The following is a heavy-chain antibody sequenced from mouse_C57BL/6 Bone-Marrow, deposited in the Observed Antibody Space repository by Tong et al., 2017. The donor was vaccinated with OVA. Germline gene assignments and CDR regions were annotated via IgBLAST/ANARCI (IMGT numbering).Heavy chain of an antibody. D-gene: IGHD2-10*01. V-gene: IGHV10-1*02. Sequence: EVQLQESGGGLVQPKGSLKLSCAASGFTFNTYAMNWVRQAPGKGLEWVARIRIKSNNYATYYADSVKDRFTISRDDSKSMIYMQMNNLKTEDTAMYYCVAYYVNPWDYWGQGTSVTVSS. J-gene: IGHJ4*01. CDR2: IRIKSNNYAT. CDR3: VAYYVNPWDY. CDR1: GFTFNTYA.